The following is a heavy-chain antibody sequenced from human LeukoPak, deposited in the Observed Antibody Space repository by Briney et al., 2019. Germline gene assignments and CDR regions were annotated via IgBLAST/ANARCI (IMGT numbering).Heavy chain of an antibody. CDR2: IKQDGSEK. V-gene: IGHV3-7*03. D-gene: IGHD6-19*01. J-gene: IGHJ1*01. CDR3: TREGIIAVAGTVYFQH. Sequence: TGGSLRLSCAASGFTFSSYWMSWVRQAPGKGLEWVANIKQDGSEKYYVDSVKGRFTISRDNAKNSLYLQMNSLKTDDTAVYYCTREGIIAVAGTVYFQHWGQGALVTVSS. CDR1: GFTFSSYW.